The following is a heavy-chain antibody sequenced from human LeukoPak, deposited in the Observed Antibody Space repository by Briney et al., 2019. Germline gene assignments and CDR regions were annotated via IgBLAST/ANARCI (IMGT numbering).Heavy chain of an antibody. CDR2: IYTSGST. V-gene: IGHV4-61*02. CDR3: ARDTRYSSSWYGVRTIWFDP. Sequence: SETLSLTCTVSGGSISSGSYYWSWIRQPAGKGLEWIGRIYTSGSTNYNPSLKSRVTISVDTSKNQFSLKLSSVTAADTAVYYCARDTRYSSSWYGVRTIWFDPWGQGTLVTVSS. D-gene: IGHD6-13*01. CDR1: GGSISSGSYY. J-gene: IGHJ5*02.